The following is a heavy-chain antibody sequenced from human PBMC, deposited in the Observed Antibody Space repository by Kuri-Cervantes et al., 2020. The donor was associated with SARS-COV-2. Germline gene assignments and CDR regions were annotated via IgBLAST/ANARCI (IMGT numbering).Heavy chain of an antibody. CDR1: GFIFSSHS. J-gene: IGHJ4*02. V-gene: IGHV3-48*01. Sequence: GESLKISCAASGFIFSSHSMNWVRQAPGKGLEWVSYISSSSSTIYYADSVKGRFTISRDNAKNSLYLQMNSLRAEDTAVYYCAKDTDYTHDYWGQGTLVTVSS. CDR2: ISSSSSTI. D-gene: IGHD4-11*01. CDR3: AKDTDYTHDY.